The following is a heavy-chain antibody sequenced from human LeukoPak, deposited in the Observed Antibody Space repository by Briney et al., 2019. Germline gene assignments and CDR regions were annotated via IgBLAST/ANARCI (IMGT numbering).Heavy chain of an antibody. J-gene: IGHJ4*02. Sequence: GGSLRLSCAASGFTFSDYYMSWIRQAPGKGLEWVSYISSSGSTIYYADSVKGRFTISRDNAKNSLYLQMNSLRAEDTAVHYCARVGRKGGYYYDSSGYYSEVDYWGQGTLVTVSS. CDR3: ARVGRKGGYYYDSSGYYSEVDY. CDR1: GFTFSDYY. D-gene: IGHD3-22*01. V-gene: IGHV3-11*01. CDR2: ISSSGSTI.